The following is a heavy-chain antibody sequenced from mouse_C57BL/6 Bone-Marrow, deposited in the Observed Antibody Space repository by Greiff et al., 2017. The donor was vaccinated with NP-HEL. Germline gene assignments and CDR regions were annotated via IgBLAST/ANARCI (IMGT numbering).Heavy chain of an antibody. CDR1: GFTFSDYY. CDR3: ARDPIYYDYDYWYFDV. Sequence: EVNVVESEGGLVQPGSSMKLSCTASGFTFSDYYMAWVRQVPEKGLEWVANINYDGSSTYYLDSLKSRFIISRDNAKNILYLQMSSLKSEDTATYYCARDPIYYDYDYWYFDVWGTGTTVTVSS. CDR2: INYDGSST. V-gene: IGHV5-16*01. D-gene: IGHD2-4*01. J-gene: IGHJ1*03.